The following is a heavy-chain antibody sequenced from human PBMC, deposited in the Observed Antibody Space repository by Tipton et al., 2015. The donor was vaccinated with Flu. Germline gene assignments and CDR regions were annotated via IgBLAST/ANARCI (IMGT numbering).Heavy chain of an antibody. J-gene: IGHJ4*02. CDR1: GFTFSGYW. CDR2: INSDGRTT. D-gene: IGHD6-6*01. Sequence: SLRLSYAASGFTFSGYWMHWVRQAPEKGLMWVAHINSDGRTTRYADSVKGRFTISRDNARNTLYLQMNSLTAEDTAVYYCTRGSSFDYRGQGTLVTVSS. V-gene: IGHV3-74*01. CDR3: TRGSSFDY.